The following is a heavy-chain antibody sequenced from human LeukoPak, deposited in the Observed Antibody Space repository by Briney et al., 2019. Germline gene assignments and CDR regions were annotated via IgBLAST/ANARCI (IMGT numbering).Heavy chain of an antibody. D-gene: IGHD6-6*01. CDR3: ARERSVVARRGLRY. J-gene: IGHJ4*02. Sequence: SETLSLTCAGYGGSFSGYYWSWIRQPPGKGLEWIGEINHSGSTNYNPSLKSRVTISVDTSKSQVSLKLTSVSAADRGTYYCARERSVVARRGLRYWGQGTLVTVSS. CDR2: INHSGST. V-gene: IGHV4-34*01. CDR1: GGSFSGYY.